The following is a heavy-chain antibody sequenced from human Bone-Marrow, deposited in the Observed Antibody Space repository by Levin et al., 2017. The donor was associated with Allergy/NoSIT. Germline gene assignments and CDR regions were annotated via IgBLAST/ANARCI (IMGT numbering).Heavy chain of an antibody. V-gene: IGHV3-53*01. CDR3: TGGPSGVRG. D-gene: IGHD3-16*01. Sequence: ASVKVSCAVSGFTVSNNYMSWVRQAPGAGLEWVSLIYSVGTTYYADSVKGRFTISRDNSRNTLYLQMNSLRAEDRAVYYCTGGPSGVRGWGQGTLVTVSS. CDR1: GFTVSNNY. CDR2: IYSVGTT. J-gene: IGHJ4*02.